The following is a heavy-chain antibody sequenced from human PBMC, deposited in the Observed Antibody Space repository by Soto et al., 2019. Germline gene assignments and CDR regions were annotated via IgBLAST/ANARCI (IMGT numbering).Heavy chain of an antibody. Sequence: GGSLRLSCAASGFTFSSYWMSWVRQAPGKGLEWVANIKQDGSEKYYVDSVKGRFTISRDNAKNSLYLQMNSLRAEDTAVYYCARDRRERIAARPFDYWGQGTLVTVSS. V-gene: IGHV3-7*01. CDR2: IKQDGSEK. CDR1: GFTFSSYW. D-gene: IGHD6-6*01. CDR3: ARDRRERIAARPFDY. J-gene: IGHJ4*02.